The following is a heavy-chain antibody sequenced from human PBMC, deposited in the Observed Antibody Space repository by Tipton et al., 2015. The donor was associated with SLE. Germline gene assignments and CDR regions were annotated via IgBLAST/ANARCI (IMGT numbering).Heavy chain of an antibody. CDR3: ASRLTSSFDY. J-gene: IGHJ4*02. CDR1: GYSISSGYY. Sequence: TLSLTCAVSGYSISSGYYWGWIRQPPGKGLEWIGSIYHSVSTYYNPSLKSRVTISVDTSKNQFSLKLSSVTAADTAVYYCASRLTSSFDYWGQGTLVTVSS. CDR2: IYHSVST. V-gene: IGHV4-38-2*01. D-gene: IGHD2-2*01.